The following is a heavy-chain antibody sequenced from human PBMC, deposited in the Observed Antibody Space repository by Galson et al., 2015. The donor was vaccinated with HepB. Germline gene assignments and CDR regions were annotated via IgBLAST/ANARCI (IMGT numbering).Heavy chain of an antibody. D-gene: IGHD3-3*01. CDR2: ISGSGGST. V-gene: IGHV3-23*01. J-gene: IGHJ6*02. CDR3: ASSRDFWSGYYAGRDYYYYYGMDV. Sequence: SLRLSCAASGFTFSSYAMSWVRQAPGKGLEWVSAISGSGGSTYYADSVKGRFTISRDHSKNTLYRQMDSLRAEDTAVYYCASSRDFWSGYYAGRDYYYYYGMDVWGQGTTVTVSS. CDR1: GFTFSSYA.